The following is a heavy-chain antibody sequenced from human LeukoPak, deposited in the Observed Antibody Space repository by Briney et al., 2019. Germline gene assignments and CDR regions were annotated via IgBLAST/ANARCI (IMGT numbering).Heavy chain of an antibody. J-gene: IGHJ4*02. CDR3: ARGLSYYYDSSGRIFDY. V-gene: IGHV3-21*01. CDR1: GFTFSSYS. Sequence: GGSLRLSCAASGFTFSSYSMNWVRQAPGKGLEWVSSISSSSSYIYYAGSVKGRFTISRDNAKNSLYLQMNSLRAEDTAVYYCARGLSYYYDSSGRIFDYWGQGTLVTVSS. CDR2: ISSSSSYI. D-gene: IGHD3-22*01.